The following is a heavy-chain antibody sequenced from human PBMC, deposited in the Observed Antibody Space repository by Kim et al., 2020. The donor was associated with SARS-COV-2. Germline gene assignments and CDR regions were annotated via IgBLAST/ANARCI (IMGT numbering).Heavy chain of an antibody. D-gene: IGHD3-22*01. V-gene: IGHV3-30*01. CDR3: ARASYDSSGYYHRDD. Sequence: ESVEGRFTISRDNSKNTLYLQMNSLRAEDTAVYYCARASYDSSGYYHRDDWGQGTLVTVSS. J-gene: IGHJ4*02.